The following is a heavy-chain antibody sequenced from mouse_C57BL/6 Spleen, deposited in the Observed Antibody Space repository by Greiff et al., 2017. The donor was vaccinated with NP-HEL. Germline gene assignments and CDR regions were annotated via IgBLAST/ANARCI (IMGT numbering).Heavy chain of an antibody. CDR1: GYTFTSYW. V-gene: IGHV1-50*01. CDR3: ARSELESRGFAY. J-gene: IGHJ3*01. Sequence: QVQLQQPGAELVKPGASVKLSCKASGYTFTSYWMQWVKQRPGQGLEWIGEIDPSDSYTNYNQKFKGKATLTVDTSSSTAYMQLSSLTSEDSAVYYCARSELESRGFAYWGQGTLVTVSA. CDR2: IDPSDSYT.